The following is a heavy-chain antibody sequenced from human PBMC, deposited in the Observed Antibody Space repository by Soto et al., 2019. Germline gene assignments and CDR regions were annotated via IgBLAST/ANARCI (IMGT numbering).Heavy chain of an antibody. V-gene: IGHV4-39*01. D-gene: IGHD3-3*01. J-gene: IGHJ4*02. CDR1: GGSISSSSYY. CDR3: ARRXRDVTDFWSGYYYYFDY. Sequence: SETLSLTCTVSGGSISSSSYYWGWIRQPPGKGLEWIGSIYYSGSTYYNPSLKSRVTISVDTSKNQFSLKLSSVTAADTAVYYCARRXRDVTDFWSGYYYYFDYWGQGTLVTVSS. CDR2: IYYSGST.